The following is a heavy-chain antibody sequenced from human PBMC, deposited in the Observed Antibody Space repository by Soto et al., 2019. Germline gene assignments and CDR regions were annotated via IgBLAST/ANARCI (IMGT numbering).Heavy chain of an antibody. D-gene: IGHD3-10*01. Sequence: SETLSLTCTVSGGSISSYYWSWIRQPPGKGLEWIGYIYYSGSTNYNPSLKSRVTISVDTSKNQFSLKLSSVTAADTAVYYCGRSPFGVGYVWFDPWGQGTLVTVSS. J-gene: IGHJ5*02. V-gene: IGHV4-59*08. CDR3: GRSPFGVGYVWFDP. CDR2: IYYSGST. CDR1: GGSISSYY.